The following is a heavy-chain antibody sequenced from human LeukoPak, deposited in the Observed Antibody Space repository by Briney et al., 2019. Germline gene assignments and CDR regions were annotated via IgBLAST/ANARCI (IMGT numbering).Heavy chain of an antibody. CDR2: IRSKSYGGTS. Sequence: GGSLRLSCAASGFTFSDYYMTWVRQAPGKGLEWVAFIRSKSYGGTSEYAASVRGRFTVSRDDSKSIAYLQMESLKTEDTAVYYCSRDFWRFGLDFWGQGTPVTVS. CDR1: GFTFSDYY. J-gene: IGHJ4*02. V-gene: IGHV3-49*04. CDR3: SRDFWRFGLDF. D-gene: IGHD3-10*01.